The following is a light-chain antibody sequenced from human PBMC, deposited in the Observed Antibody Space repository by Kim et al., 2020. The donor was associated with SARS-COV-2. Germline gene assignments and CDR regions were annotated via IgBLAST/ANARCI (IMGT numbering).Light chain of an antibody. CDR2: KDT. V-gene: IGLV3-25*03. Sequence: SYELTQPPSVSVSPGQTARITCSGDALPKQYAYWYHQKPGQAPVLVIYKDTERPSGIPERFSGSSSGTTVTLTISGVQAEDEADYYCQSADSSGTYVVFG. CDR3: QSADSSGTYVV. J-gene: IGLJ2*01. CDR1: ALPKQY.